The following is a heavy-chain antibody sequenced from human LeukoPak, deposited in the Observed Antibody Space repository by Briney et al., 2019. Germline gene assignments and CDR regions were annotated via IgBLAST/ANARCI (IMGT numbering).Heavy chain of an antibody. Sequence: PSETLSLTCTVSGGSISSYYWSWIRQPAGKGLEWIGYIYPSGSTNYNPSLKSRVTISVDTSKNQFSLKLSSVTAADTAVYYCARRGDYYNYYMDVWGKGTTVTVSS. CDR1: GGSISSYY. CDR3: ARRGDYYNYYMDV. CDR2: IYPSGST. D-gene: IGHD3-3*01. J-gene: IGHJ6*03. V-gene: IGHV4-4*09.